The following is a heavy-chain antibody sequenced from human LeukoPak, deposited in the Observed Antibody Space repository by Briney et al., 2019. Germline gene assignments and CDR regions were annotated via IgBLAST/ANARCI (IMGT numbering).Heavy chain of an antibody. CDR1: GGTFSSYA. J-gene: IGHJ3*02. CDR3: AREGIVVVPTRHAFDI. Sequence: ASVKVSCKASGGTFSSYAISWVRQAPGQGLEWMGGIIPIFGTANHAQKFQGRVTITTDESTSTAYMELSSLRSEDTAVYYCAREGIVVVPTRHAFDIWGQGTMVTVSS. V-gene: IGHV1-69*05. CDR2: IIPIFGTA. D-gene: IGHD2-2*01.